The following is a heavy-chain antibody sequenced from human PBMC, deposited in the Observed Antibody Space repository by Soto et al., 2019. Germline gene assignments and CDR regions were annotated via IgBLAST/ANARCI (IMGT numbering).Heavy chain of an antibody. Sequence: PSETLSLTCAVYGGSFSCYYWSWIRQPPGKGLEWIGEISHSGGTNYNPSLKSRVTISLDMSKSQFSLKLSSVTAADTAVYYCARGNPITGTTRFDPWGQGTLVTVSS. CDR3: ARGNPITGTTRFDP. J-gene: IGHJ5*02. CDR2: ISHSGGT. D-gene: IGHD1-7*01. CDR1: GGSFSCYY. V-gene: IGHV4-34*01.